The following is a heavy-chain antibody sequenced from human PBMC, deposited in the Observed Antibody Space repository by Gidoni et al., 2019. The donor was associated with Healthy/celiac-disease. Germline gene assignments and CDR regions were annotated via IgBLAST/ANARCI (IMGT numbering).Heavy chain of an antibody. CDR1: GGTFSSYA. V-gene: IGHV1-69*01. CDR2: IIPIFGTA. J-gene: IGHJ6*02. Sequence: QVQLVQSGAEVKKPGSSVKVSCKASGGTFSSYAISWVRQAPGQGLEWMGGIIPIFGTANYAQKFQGRVTITADESTSTAYMELSSLRSEDTAVYYCARDPKRCSGGSCYRKGLYYYGMDVWGQGTTVTVSS. D-gene: IGHD2-15*01. CDR3: ARDPKRCSGGSCYRKGLYYYGMDV.